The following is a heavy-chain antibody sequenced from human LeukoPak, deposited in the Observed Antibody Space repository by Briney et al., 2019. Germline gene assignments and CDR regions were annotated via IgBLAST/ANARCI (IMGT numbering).Heavy chain of an antibody. CDR1: GFTFSSYS. CDR2: ISSGSSTI. J-gene: IGHJ6*02. Sequence: GGSLRLSCAASGFTFSSYSMKWVRQAPGKGLDWPSYISSGSSTIYYADSVKGRFTISRDNTKKTLYLEMNSLRAEDTAVYFCARVAHFDRGMDVWGQGTTVTVSS. D-gene: IGHD3-9*01. CDR3: ARVAHFDRGMDV. V-gene: IGHV3-48*04.